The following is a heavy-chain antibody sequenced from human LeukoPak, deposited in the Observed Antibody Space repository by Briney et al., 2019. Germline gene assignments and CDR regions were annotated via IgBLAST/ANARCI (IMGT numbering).Heavy chain of an antibody. CDR2: ISVSGNT. CDR1: GFTLSSYA. Sequence: GGSLRLSCAASGFTLSSYAMSWVRQGPGKGLEWVSAISVSGNTYHADSVKGRFTISRDSSKNTLYLQMNSLRAGDAAVYYCAKDPGRGFDSFDYWGQGTLVTVSS. J-gene: IGHJ4*02. V-gene: IGHV3-23*01. D-gene: IGHD3-10*01. CDR3: AKDPGRGFDSFDY.